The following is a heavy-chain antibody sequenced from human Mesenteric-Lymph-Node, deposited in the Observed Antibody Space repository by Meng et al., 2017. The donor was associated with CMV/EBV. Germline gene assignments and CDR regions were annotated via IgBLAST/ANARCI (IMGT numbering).Heavy chain of an antibody. CDR1: GFTFSDYY. CDR2: ISYEGSNR. V-gene: IGHV3-30*03. CDR3: ARALQHYGYCSSNRCRSLYYYYGMDV. J-gene: IGHJ6*02. Sequence: GGSLRLSCAASGFTFSDYYMSWIRQAPGKGLEGVAVISYEGSNRYYADSVKGRFTISRDNSKNTLFLQMNSLRSEDSAVYYCARALQHYGYCSSNRCRSLYYYYGMDVWGQGTTVTVSS. D-gene: IGHD2-2*01.